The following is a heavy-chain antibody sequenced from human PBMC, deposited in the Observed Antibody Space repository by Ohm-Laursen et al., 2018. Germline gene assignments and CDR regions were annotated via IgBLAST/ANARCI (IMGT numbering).Heavy chain of an antibody. V-gene: IGHV1-8*02. CDR1: GGTFSSYA. Sequence: SVKVSCKASGGTFSSYAISWVRQATGQGLEWMGWMNPNSGNTGYAQKFQGRVTMTRNTSISTAYMELSSLRSEDTAVYYCARVRGIYYFDYWGQGTLVTVSS. J-gene: IGHJ4*02. CDR3: ARVRGIYYFDY. CDR2: MNPNSGNT.